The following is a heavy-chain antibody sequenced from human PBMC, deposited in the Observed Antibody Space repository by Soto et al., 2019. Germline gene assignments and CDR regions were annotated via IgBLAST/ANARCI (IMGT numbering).Heavy chain of an antibody. CDR2: IYYSGST. CDR1: GGSISSYY. V-gene: IGHV4-59*04. CDR3: ARLWGAINFDY. J-gene: IGHJ4*02. Sequence: PSETLSLTCTVSGGSISSYYWSWIRQPPGKGLEWIGYIYYSGSTYYNPSLKSRVTISVDTSKNQFSLKLSSVTAADTAVYYCARLWGAINFDYWGQGTLVTVSS. D-gene: IGHD1-26*01.